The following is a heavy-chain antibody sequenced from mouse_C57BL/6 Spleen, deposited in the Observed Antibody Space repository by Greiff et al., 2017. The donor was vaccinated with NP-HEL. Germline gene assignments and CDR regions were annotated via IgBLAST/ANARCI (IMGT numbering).Heavy chain of an antibody. J-gene: IGHJ4*01. V-gene: IGHV5-17*01. Sequence: EVKLVESGGGLVKPGGSLKLSCAASGFTFSDYGMHWVRQAPEKGLEWVAYISSGSSNIYYADTVKGRFTISRDNAKNNLFLQMTSLRSEDTAMYYCAREDYWGQGTSVTVSS. CDR1: GFTFSDYG. CDR2: ISSGSSNI. CDR3: AREDY.